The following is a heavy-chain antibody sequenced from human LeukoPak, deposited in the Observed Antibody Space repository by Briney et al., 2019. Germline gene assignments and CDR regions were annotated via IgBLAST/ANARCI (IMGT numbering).Heavy chain of an antibody. Sequence: ASVKVSCTASGGTFSSYAISWVRQAPGQGLEWMGGIIPIFGTANYAQKFQGRVTITADESTSTAYMELSSLRSEDTAVYYCARVGVGYRYYSNYEDYYYYYMDVWGKGTTVTVSS. CDR3: ARVGVGYRYYSNYEDYYYYYMDV. V-gene: IGHV1-69*13. J-gene: IGHJ6*03. CDR1: GGTFSSYA. D-gene: IGHD4-11*01. CDR2: IIPIFGTA.